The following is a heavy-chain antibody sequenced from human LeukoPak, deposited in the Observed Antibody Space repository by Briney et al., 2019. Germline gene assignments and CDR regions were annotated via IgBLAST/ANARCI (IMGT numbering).Heavy chain of an antibody. J-gene: IGHJ4*02. D-gene: IGHD3-22*01. CDR1: GFTFSIYT. V-gene: IGHV3-21*01. CDR3: AKAYYYDSSGYYDY. Sequence: GGSLRLSCAASGFTFSIYTMNWVRQAPGKGLEWVSSISSSISYIYYADSVKGRFTISRDNAKNSLYLQMNSLRAEDTAVYYCAKAYYYDSSGYYDYWGQGTLVTVSS. CDR2: ISSSISYI.